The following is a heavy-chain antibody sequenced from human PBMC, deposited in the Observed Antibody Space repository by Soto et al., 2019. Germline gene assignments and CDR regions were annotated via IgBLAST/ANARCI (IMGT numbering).Heavy chain of an antibody. CDR2: IGTAGDT. J-gene: IGHJ4*02. CDR1: GFTLSSYE. D-gene: IGHD6-19*01. Sequence: GGSLRRSCAASGFTLSSYEMHWVRQATGKGLEWVSAIGTAGDTYYPGSVKGRFTISRENAKNSLYLQMNSLRAGDTAVYYCARKSVAGLDYWGQGTLVTVSS. CDR3: ARKSVAGLDY. V-gene: IGHV3-13*01.